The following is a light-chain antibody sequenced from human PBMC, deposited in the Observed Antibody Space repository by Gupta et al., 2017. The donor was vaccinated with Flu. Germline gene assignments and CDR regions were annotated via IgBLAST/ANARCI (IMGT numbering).Light chain of an antibody. J-gene: IGKJ1*01. V-gene: IGKV3-15*01. CDR3: QHYSDRPPWT. CDR1: QSISNN. Sequence: EIMLTQSPATLSVSLGERVTVSCRASQSISNNLAWYQQKPGQPPRLLIYNSYTRATDIPARFSGAGSGTDFTLTIDSLRSEVFAVYYCQHYSDRPPWTFGPGTKVDLK. CDR2: NSY.